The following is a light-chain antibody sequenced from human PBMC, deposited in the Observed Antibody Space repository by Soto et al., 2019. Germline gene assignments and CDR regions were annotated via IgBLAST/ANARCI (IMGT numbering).Light chain of an antibody. Sequence: DIQLTQSPSFLSASVGDRVTITCRASQGISSHLAWYQQIPGKGPKLLIYAASTLQGGVPSRFSGSGAGTEFTLAISSLQPDDFETYYCQHVNGYPPTFGQGTKLEI. V-gene: IGKV1-9*01. J-gene: IGKJ2*01. CDR2: AAS. CDR1: QGISSH. CDR3: QHVNGYPPT.